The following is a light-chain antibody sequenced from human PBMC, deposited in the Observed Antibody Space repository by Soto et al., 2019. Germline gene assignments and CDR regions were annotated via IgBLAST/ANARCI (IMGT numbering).Light chain of an antibody. J-gene: IGKJ4*01. Sequence: EKVMTQSPATLSVSPGERATLSCRASQSVRSNLAWYQQKPGQALRLLIYDASTRATGIPARFSGSGSGTEFTLIISSLQSADFAVYYCQQYNEWPLTFGGGTKVDIK. CDR3: QQYNEWPLT. CDR2: DAS. V-gene: IGKV3-15*01. CDR1: QSVRSN.